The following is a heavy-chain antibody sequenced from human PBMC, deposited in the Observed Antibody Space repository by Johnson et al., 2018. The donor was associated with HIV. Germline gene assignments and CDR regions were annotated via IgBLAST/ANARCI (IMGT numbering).Heavy chain of an antibody. J-gene: IGHJ3*02. CDR2: ISYDGSNK. Sequence: QVQLVESGGGVVQPGRSLRLSCAASGFTFSNYAMHWVRQAPGKGLEWVAVISYDGSNKYYADSVKGRFTISRDNSKNTLYLQMNSLRAEDTAVCYCARDRGLGRGNGFDIWGQGTMVTVS. CDR3: ARDRGLGRGNGFDI. CDR1: GFTFSNYA. D-gene: IGHD7-27*01. V-gene: IGHV3-30-3*01.